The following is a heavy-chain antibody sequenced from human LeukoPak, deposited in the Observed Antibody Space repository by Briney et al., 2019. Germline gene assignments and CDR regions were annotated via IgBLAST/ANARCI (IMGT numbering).Heavy chain of an antibody. CDR3: AKRVAVTTTQYFDY. CDR1: GFTFSNYA. D-gene: IGHD4-17*01. Sequence: GGSLRLSCAASGFTFSNYAMSWVRQAPGKGLEWVSTVGVSGANTFYADSVKGRFTISRDNSENTLYLQMNSLRAEDTAVYYCAKRVAVTTTQYFDYWGQGTLVTVSS. CDR2: VGVSGANT. V-gene: IGHV3-23*01. J-gene: IGHJ4*02.